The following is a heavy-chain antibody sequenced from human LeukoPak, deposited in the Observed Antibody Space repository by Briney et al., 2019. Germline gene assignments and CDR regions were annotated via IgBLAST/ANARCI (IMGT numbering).Heavy chain of an antibody. D-gene: IGHD6-25*01. V-gene: IGHV3-33*08. CDR2: IRYDGSNK. Sequence: PGGSLRLSCAASGFTFSGYGMHWVRQAPGKGLEWVAFIRYDGSNKYYADSVKGRFTISRDNSKNTLYLQMNSLRAEDTAVYYCARTGATSGYFDYWGQGTLVTVSS. J-gene: IGHJ4*02. CDR3: ARTGATSGYFDY. CDR1: GFTFSGYG.